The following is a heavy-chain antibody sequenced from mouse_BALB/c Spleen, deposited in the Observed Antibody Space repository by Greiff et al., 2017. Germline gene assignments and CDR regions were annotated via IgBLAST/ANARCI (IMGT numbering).Heavy chain of an antibody. CDR3: ARGMAMDY. J-gene: IGHJ4*01. CDR2: ISYSGST. CDR1: GYSITSDYA. D-gene: IGHD2-10*02. V-gene: IGHV3-2*02. Sequence: EVKLVESGPGLVKPSQSLSLTCTVTGYSITSDYAWNWIRQFPGNKLEWMGYISYSGSTSYNPSLKSRISITRDTSKNQFFLQLNSVTTEDTATYYCARGMAMDYWGQGTSVTVSS.